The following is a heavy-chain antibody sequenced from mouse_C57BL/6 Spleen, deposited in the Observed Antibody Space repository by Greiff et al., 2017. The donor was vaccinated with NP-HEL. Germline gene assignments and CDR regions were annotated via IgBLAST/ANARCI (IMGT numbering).Heavy chain of an antibody. CDR1: GFTFSSYA. Sequence: EVKLMESGGGLVKPGGSLKLSCAASGFTFSSYAMSWVRQTPEKRLEWVATISDGGSYTYYPDNVKGRFTISRDNAKNHLYLQMSHLKSEDTAMYYCARALYDYDGDYYAMDYWGQGTSVTVSS. V-gene: IGHV5-4*03. CDR2: ISDGGSYT. J-gene: IGHJ4*01. D-gene: IGHD2-4*01. CDR3: ARALYDYDGDYYAMDY.